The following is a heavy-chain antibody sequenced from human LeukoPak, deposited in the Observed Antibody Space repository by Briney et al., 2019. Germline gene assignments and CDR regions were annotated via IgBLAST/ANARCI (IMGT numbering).Heavy chain of an antibody. V-gene: IGHV1-2*02. Sequence: ASVKVSCKASGYTFTGCYMHWVRQAPGQGLEWMGWINPNSGGTNYAQKFQGRVTMTRDTSISTAYMELSRLRSDDTAVYYCARDPAAAGFPIDYWGQGTLVTVSS. CDR2: INPNSGGT. D-gene: IGHD6-13*01. CDR3: ARDPAAAGFPIDY. CDR1: GYTFTGCY. J-gene: IGHJ4*02.